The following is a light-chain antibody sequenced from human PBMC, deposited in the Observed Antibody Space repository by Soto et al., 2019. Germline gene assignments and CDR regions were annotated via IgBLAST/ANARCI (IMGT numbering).Light chain of an antibody. CDR2: RTS. CDR3: HQYSSSST. J-gene: IGKJ1*01. V-gene: IGKV1-5*03. CDR1: HSVSPW. Sequence: DIRMTQSPSTLSASVGGRVTITCRASHSVSPWLAWYQQKPGKAPKLLVYRTSSLQNGVPARFSGRGSGTDFSLTISNLQPDDFATYDCHQYSSSSTFGQGNRVELK.